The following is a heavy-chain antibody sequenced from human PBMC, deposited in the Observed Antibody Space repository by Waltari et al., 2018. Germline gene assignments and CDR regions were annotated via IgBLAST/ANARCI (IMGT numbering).Heavy chain of an antibody. CDR2: ISSSGNTI. V-gene: IGHV3-48*03. CDR1: GFTFSGYE. J-gene: IGHJ6*02. Sequence: EVLLVESGGGLVQPGGSLRLSCPASGFTFSGYEMNWVRQAPGKGLEWVSYISSSGNTIYYADSVKARFTTSRDNAKNSLYLQMNSLRVDDTAVYYCARRPYYYHGMDVWGQGTTVTVSS. CDR3: ARRPYYYHGMDV.